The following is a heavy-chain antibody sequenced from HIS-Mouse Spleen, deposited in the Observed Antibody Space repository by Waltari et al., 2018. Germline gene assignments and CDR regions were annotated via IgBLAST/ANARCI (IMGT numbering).Heavy chain of an antibody. CDR3: ARENGLGWLAFDY. Sequence: QVQLVQSGAEVKKPGASVKVSCKASGYTFTGYYMPGVRQAPGQGLEWMGWINPNSGGTNYAQKFQGRVTMTRDTSISTAYMELSRLRSDDTAVYYCARENGLGWLAFDYWGQGTLVTVSS. D-gene: IGHD3-16*01. CDR2: INPNSGGT. CDR1: GYTFTGYY. J-gene: IGHJ4*02. V-gene: IGHV1-2*02.